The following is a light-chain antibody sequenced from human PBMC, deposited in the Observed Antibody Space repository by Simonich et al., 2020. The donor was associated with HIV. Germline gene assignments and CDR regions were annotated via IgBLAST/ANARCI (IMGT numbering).Light chain of an antibody. J-gene: IGKJ5*01. Sequence: EIVLTQSPSTLSLSPGERATLPCRASQSLSSNYLAWYQQKPGLAPRLLIYGGSIRIAGIPGRCSGSGSGTDFTLTISRLEPEDFAVYYCQQFGNSPPSITFGQGTRLEIK. CDR1: QSLSSNY. V-gene: IGKV3-20*01. CDR2: GGS. CDR3: QQFGNSPPSIT.